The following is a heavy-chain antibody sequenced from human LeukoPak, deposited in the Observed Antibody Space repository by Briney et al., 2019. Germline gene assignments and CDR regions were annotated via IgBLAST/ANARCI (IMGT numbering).Heavy chain of an antibody. CDR2: INPNSGGT. CDR3: ARFGSNWGFRYFDL. CDR1: GYTFTGYY. Sequence: ASVKVSCKASGYTFTGYYMHWVRQAPGQGLEWMGWINPNSGGTNYARKFQGRVTMTRDTSISTAYMELSRLRSDDTAVYYCARFGSNWGFRYFDLWGRGTLVTVSS. J-gene: IGHJ2*01. D-gene: IGHD7-27*01. V-gene: IGHV1-2*02.